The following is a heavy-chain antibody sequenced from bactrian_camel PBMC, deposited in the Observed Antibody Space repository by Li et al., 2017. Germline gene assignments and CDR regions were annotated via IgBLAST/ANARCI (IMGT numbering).Heavy chain of an antibody. J-gene: IGHJ4*01. V-gene: IGHV3S1*01. D-gene: IGHD5*01. CDR3: AADSVGRCRARGWVERPSVAAYDY. CDR1: DRANRYC. Sequence: VQLVESGGGSVLAGESLRLSCSASDRANRYCMGWFRQAPGKERERVASIITESEMTDYAESVKGRFSISRDTAKNTLFLQMNSLKVEDIAMYYCAADSVGRCRARGWVERPSVAAYDYWGQGTQVTVS. CDR2: IITESEMT.